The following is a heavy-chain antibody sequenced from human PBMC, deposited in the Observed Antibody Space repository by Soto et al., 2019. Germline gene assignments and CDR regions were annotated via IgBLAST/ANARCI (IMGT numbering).Heavy chain of an antibody. CDR3: ANLGSGRYDS. CDR1: GFTFSSYA. D-gene: IGHD1-26*01. CDR2: ISISGGST. V-gene: IGHV3-23*01. Sequence: EVQLLESGGGLVQPGGSLRLSCAASGFTFSSYAMTWVRQAPGKGLEWVSSISISGGSTYYADSVKGRFTISRDNSKKMRYLQMNGLSAEDTAVYYGANLGSGRYDSWGQGTLVTVSS. J-gene: IGHJ4*02.